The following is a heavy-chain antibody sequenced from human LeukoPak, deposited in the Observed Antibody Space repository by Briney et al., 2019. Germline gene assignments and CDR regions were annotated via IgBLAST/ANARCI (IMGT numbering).Heavy chain of an antibody. CDR1: GDSISSDNYY. CDR2: MYTGGST. V-gene: IGHV4-61*02. D-gene: IGHD3-10*01. CDR3: ARTRYYYNSRSYGAPYYFDY. J-gene: IGHJ4*02. Sequence: SQTLSLTCTVSGDSISSDNYYWSWIRQPAGKGLEWIGRMYTGGSTNYNPSLKSRVTISVDTSKNQFSLKLSSVTAADTAVYYCARTRYYYNSRSYGAPYYFDYWGQGTLVTVSS.